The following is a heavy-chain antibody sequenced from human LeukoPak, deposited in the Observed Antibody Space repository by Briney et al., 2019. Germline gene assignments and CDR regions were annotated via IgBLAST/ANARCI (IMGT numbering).Heavy chain of an antibody. J-gene: IGHJ4*02. Sequence: ASVKVSCKASGYTFTGFYMHWVRQAPGQGLEWMGWINPNSGGTRYAQKFQGRVTMTRDTSISTAYMELSGLRSDDTAVYYCATVVVHSGSYFDYWGQGTLVTVSS. CDR1: GYTFTGFY. CDR3: ATVVVHSGSYFDY. CDR2: INPNSGGT. V-gene: IGHV1-2*02. D-gene: IGHD1-26*01.